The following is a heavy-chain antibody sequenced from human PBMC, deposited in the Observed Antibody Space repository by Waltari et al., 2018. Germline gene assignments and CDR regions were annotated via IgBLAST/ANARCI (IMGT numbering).Heavy chain of an antibody. Sequence: EVQLLESGGGLVQPGGSLRLSCAASGFTFSSYAMNWVRQAPGKGLEWVSAISGSGGSTYYADSVKGRFTISRDNSKNTLYLQMNSLRAEDTAVYYCAKDLLGYYDSSGYYPDYWGQGTLVTVSS. V-gene: IGHV3-23*01. J-gene: IGHJ4*02. CDR2: ISGSGGST. CDR1: GFTFSSYA. D-gene: IGHD3-22*01. CDR3: AKDLLGYYDSSGYYPDY.